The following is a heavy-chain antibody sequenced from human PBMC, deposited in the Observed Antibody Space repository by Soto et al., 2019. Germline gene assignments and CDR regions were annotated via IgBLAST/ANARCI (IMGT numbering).Heavy chain of an antibody. CDR2: INHNGSP. D-gene: IGHD1-26*01. Sequence: QVQLQQWGAGLLKPSETLSLTCAVYGASFSGYYWSWIRQPPGKGLEWIGEINHNGSPNYNASPKSRVTISVDTFKNQFSLKLTSVTAADTAIYYCARGQWDQRFDPWGRGTLVTVSS. V-gene: IGHV4-34*01. J-gene: IGHJ5*02. CDR1: GASFSGYY. CDR3: ARGQWDQRFDP.